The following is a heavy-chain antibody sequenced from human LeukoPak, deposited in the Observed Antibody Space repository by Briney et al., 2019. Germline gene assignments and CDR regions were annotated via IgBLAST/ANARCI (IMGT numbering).Heavy chain of an antibody. CDR1: GGSISSYY. CDR3: ARGSQLDDDAFDI. D-gene: IGHD1-1*01. J-gene: IGHJ3*02. Sequence: SETLSLTCTVSGGSISSYYWIWIRQPPGKGLEWIGYIYYSGSTNYNPSLKSRVTISVDTSKNQFSLKLSSVTAADTAVYYCARGSQLDDDAFDIWGQGTMVTVSS. V-gene: IGHV4-59*08. CDR2: IYYSGST.